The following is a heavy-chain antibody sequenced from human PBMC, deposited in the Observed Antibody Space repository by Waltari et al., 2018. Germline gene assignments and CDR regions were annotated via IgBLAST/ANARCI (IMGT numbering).Heavy chain of an antibody. CDR2: ISDSGVIT. D-gene: IGHD3-22*01. J-gene: IGHJ4*02. CDR1: GFTFISEA. Sequence: EVHLSESGGGLAQPGGSLRLSCAGAGFTFISEARSWVRQAPVKGLEWVSGISDSGVITKYADSVKGRFTVSRDNSKNTVFLQLNSLRAEDTAIYYCARHLYSIDYLELGYWGQGTLVTVSS. CDR3: ARHLYSIDYLELGY. V-gene: IGHV3-23*01.